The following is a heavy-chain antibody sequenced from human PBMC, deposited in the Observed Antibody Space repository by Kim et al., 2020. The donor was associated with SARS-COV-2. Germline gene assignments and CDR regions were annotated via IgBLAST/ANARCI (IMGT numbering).Heavy chain of an antibody. J-gene: IGHJ4*02. CDR3: ARTHNKGTSSSGFYY. CDR2: ISYSGSN. CDR1: GDSISSNNYY. Sequence: SETLSLTCTVSGDSISSNNYYWGWIRQPPGKGLEWIGSISYSGSNYYNPSLKSRVTMSVDTSKNQFSLRLSSVTAADTAIFYCARTHNKGTSSSGFYYWGQGTLITVSS. V-gene: IGHV4-39*01. D-gene: IGHD6-6*01.